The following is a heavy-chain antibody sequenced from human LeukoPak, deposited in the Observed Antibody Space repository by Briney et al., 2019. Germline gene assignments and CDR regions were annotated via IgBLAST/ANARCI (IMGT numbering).Heavy chain of an antibody. J-gene: IGHJ5*02. CDR2: ISYSGSP. CDR3: AKXXXSGXDKGLGYNWXDP. CDR1: GGSISSYY. Sequence: PSETLSXTCTVSGGSISSYYWSWIRQPPGKGLEWIGYISYSGSPNYNPSLKSRVTISVETSKNQFSLKLTSVTAADTAVCYCAKXXXSGXDKGLGYNWXDPWGQGTXVTVSS. D-gene: IGHD1-26*01. V-gene: IGHV4-59*01.